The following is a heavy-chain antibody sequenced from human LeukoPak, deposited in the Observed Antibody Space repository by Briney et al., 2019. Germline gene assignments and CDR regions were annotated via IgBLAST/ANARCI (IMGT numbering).Heavy chain of an antibody. J-gene: IGHJ4*02. Sequence: GGSLRLSCAASGFTLSNSSMHWVRQAPGKGLEWVSYISSGSSTIYYAASVKGRFTISRDNGKSSLYLQMNSVSAEDTAVYYCARGSGYYYNYWGQGTLVTVSS. V-gene: IGHV3-48*04. D-gene: IGHD3-22*01. CDR2: ISSGSSTI. CDR1: GFTLSNSS. CDR3: ARGSGYYYNY.